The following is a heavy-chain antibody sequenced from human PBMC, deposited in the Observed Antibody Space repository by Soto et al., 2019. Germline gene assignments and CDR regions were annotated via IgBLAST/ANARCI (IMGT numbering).Heavy chain of an antibody. CDR2: INAGNGNT. Sequence: ASVKVSCKASGYTFTSYAMHWVRQAPGQRLEWMGWINAGNGNTKYSQKFQGRVTITRDTSASTAYMELSSLRSEDTAVYYCARSKFGDYVGWDFDLWGRGTLVTVSS. D-gene: IGHD4-17*01. CDR1: GYTFTSYA. V-gene: IGHV1-3*01. J-gene: IGHJ2*01. CDR3: ARSKFGDYVGWDFDL.